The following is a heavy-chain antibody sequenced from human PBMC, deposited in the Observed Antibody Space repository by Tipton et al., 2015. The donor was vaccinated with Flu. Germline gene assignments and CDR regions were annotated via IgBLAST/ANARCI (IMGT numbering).Heavy chain of an antibody. CDR2: IFHTGST. J-gene: IGHJ4*02. Sequence: GLVKPSETLSLTCAVSGYSIVSDYYWGWIRQPPGKGLEWIGNIFHTGSTNYNPSLKSRVTISVDTSKNQFSLKLKSVTAADTAVYYCARENLYHYDSSADYSDYWGQGTLVTVSS. CDR3: ARENLYHYDSSADYSDY. CDR1: GYSIVSDYY. D-gene: IGHD3-22*01. V-gene: IGHV4-38-2*01.